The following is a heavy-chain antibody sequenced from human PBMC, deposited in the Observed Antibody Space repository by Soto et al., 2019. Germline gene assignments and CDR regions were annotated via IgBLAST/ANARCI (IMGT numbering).Heavy chain of an antibody. CDR3: ARHVYDYSNYEIYFDY. J-gene: IGHJ4*02. CDR2: IYYSGST. D-gene: IGHD4-4*01. Sequence: SETLSLTCTVFGGSISSSSYYWGWIRQPPGKGLEWIGSIYYSGSTYYNPSLKSRVTISVDTSKNQFSLKLSSVTAADTAVYYCARHVYDYSNYEIYFDYWGQGTLVTVSS. V-gene: IGHV4-39*01. CDR1: GGSISSSSYY.